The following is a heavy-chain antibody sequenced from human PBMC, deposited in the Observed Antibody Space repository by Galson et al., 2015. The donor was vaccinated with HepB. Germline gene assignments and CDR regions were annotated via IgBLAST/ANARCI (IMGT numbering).Heavy chain of an antibody. V-gene: IGHV1-46*01. Sequence: SVKVSCKASGYTFTSYYMHWVRQAPGQGLEWMGIINPSGGSTSYAQKFQGRVTMTRDTSTSTVYMELSSLRSEDTAVYYCARGDVAYCGGDCHSGAFDIWGQGTMVTVSS. D-gene: IGHD2-21*02. CDR1: GYTFTSYY. CDR2: INPSGGST. J-gene: IGHJ3*02. CDR3: ARGDVAYCGGDCHSGAFDI.